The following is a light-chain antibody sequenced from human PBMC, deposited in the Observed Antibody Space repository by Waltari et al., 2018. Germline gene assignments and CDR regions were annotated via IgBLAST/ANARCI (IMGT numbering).Light chain of an antibody. CDR2: DVT. CDR3: SSYTTSTTRVP. Sequence: ALPQPRSVTGSPGQSTTRYCPGPSRDFCCWRFASWYQQHPGKVPKLIIDDVTKRPSGVSIRFSGSKSGNTASLTISWLQAEDEADYYCSSYTTSTTRVPFGGGTKLTVL. CDR1: SRDFCCWRF. J-gene: IGLJ2*01. V-gene: IGLV2-14*01.